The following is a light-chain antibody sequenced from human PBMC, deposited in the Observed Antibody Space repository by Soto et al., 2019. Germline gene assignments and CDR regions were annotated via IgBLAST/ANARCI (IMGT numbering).Light chain of an antibody. CDR2: ATN. CDR1: RSNVGRNA. V-gene: IGLV1-44*01. CDR3: AARDDTLNGPL. Sequence: QSVLTQPPSASGTPGQTVTISCSGSRSNVGRNAVSWYQQVPGMAPKLLVFATNKRPSGVPDRFSGSASGASASLAISGLQSEDEADYYCAARDDTLNGPLFGGGTKLTVL. J-gene: IGLJ2*01.